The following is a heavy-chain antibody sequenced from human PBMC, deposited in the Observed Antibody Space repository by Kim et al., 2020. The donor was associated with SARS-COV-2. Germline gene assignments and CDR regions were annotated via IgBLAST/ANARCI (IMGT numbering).Heavy chain of an antibody. CDR1: GFTFDDYA. D-gene: IGHD3-3*01. J-gene: IGHJ6*02. CDR2: ISGDGGIT. Sequence: GGSLRLSCAASGFTFDDYAMHWVRQAPGKGLEWVSLISGDGGITYYADSVKGRFTISRDNSKNSLYLQMNSLRTEDTALYYCAKYTIFGVYAYYYYGMDVWGQGTTVTVSS. V-gene: IGHV3-43*02. CDR3: AKYTIFGVYAYYYYGMDV.